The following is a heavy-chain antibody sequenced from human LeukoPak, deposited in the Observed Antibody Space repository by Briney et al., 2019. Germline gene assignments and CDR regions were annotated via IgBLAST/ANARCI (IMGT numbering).Heavy chain of an antibody. Sequence: ASVKVSCKPSGYTFTSYGISWVRQAPGQGLEWMGWISAYNGNTNYAQKLQGRVTMTTDTSTSTAYMELRSLRSDDTAVYYCARAPYSSRQNIRDYWGQGTLVTVSS. CDR2: ISAYNGNT. CDR1: GYTFTSYG. J-gene: IGHJ4*02. CDR3: ARAPYSSRQNIRDY. D-gene: IGHD6-13*01. V-gene: IGHV1-18*01.